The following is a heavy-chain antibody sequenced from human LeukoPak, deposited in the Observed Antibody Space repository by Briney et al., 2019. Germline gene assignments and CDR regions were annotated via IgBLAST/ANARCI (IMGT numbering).Heavy chain of an antibody. J-gene: IGHJ3*02. V-gene: IGHV1-18*01. CDR2: ISAYNGNT. Sequence: GASVKVSCKASGGTFSSYTISWVRQAPGQGLEWMGWISAYNGNTNYAQKLQGRVTMTTDTSTSTAYMELRSLRSDDTAVYYCATSSSWFDAFDIWGQGIMVTVSS. CDR1: GGTFSSYT. D-gene: IGHD6-13*01. CDR3: ATSSSWFDAFDI.